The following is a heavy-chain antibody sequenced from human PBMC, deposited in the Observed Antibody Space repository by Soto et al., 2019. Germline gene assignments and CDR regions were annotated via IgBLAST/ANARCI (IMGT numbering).Heavy chain of an antibody. D-gene: IGHD6-13*01. Sequence: ASVKVSCKASGYTFTSYAMHWVRQAPGQRLEWMGWINAGNGNTKYSQKFQGRVTITRDTSASIAYMELSSLRSEDTAVYYCARDPAPGYSNIDYGMDVWGQGTTVTVSS. J-gene: IGHJ6*02. CDR2: INAGNGNT. CDR3: ARDPAPGYSNIDYGMDV. CDR1: GYTFTSYA. V-gene: IGHV1-3*01.